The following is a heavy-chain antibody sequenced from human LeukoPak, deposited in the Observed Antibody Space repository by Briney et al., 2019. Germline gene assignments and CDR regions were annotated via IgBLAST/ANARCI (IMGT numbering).Heavy chain of an antibody. V-gene: IGHV1-2*02. CDR2: INPNSGGT. Sequence: HGASVKLSCKASGYTFSGYYMHWVRQALGQGLEWMGWINPNSGGTNYAQKFQGRVTMTRDTSISTAYMELSRLRSDDTAVYYCARVAQGIAAAGTRWFDPWGQGTLVTVSS. D-gene: IGHD6-13*01. CDR3: ARVAQGIAAAGTRWFDP. J-gene: IGHJ5*02. CDR1: GYTFSGYY.